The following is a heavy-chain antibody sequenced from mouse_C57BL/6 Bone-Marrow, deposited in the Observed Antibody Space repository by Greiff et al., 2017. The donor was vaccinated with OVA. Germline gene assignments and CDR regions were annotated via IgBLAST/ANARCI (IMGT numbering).Heavy chain of an antibody. CDR3: ARYIYYGDCWYFDV. V-gene: IGHV1-69*01. CDR2: IDPSDSYT. Sequence: VQLQQPGAELVMPGASVKLSCKASGYTFTSYWMHWVKQRPGQGLEWIGEIDPSDSYTNYNQKFKGKSTLTVDKSSSTAYMQLSSLTSEDSAVYYCARYIYYGDCWYFDVWGTGTTVTVSS. J-gene: IGHJ1*03. D-gene: IGHD2-13*01. CDR1: GYTFTSYW.